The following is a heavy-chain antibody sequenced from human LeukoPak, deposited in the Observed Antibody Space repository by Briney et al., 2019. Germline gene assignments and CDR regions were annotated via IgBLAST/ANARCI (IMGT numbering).Heavy chain of an antibody. V-gene: IGHV3-21*01. CDR2: ISSSSSYI. Sequence: GGSPRLSCAASGFTFSSYSMNWVRQAPGKGLEWVSSISSSSSYIYYADSVKGRFTISRDNAKNSLYLQMNSLRAEDTAVYYCARDFQDDFWSGYYNLNNWFDPWGQGTLVTVSS. J-gene: IGHJ5*02. CDR3: ARDFQDDFWSGYYNLNNWFDP. CDR1: GFTFSSYS. D-gene: IGHD3-3*01.